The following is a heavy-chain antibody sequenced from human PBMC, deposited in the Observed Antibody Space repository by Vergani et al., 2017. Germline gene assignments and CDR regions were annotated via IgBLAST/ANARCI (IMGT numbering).Heavy chain of an antibody. CDR2: ISSSSSTI. V-gene: IGHV3-48*01. CDR1: GFTFSSYS. D-gene: IGHD3-3*01. CDR3: ARGPSYYDVWSGYYDAFDI. Sequence: EVQLVESGGGLVQPGGSLRLSCAASGFTFSSYSMNWVRQAPGKGLEWVSYISSSSSTIYYADSVKGRFTISRDNAKNSLYLQMNSLRAEDTAVYYCARGPSYYDVWSGYYDAFDIWGQGTMVTVSS. J-gene: IGHJ3*02.